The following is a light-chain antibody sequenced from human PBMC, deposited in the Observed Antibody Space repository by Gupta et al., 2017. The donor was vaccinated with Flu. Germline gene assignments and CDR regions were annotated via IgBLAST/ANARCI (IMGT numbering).Light chain of an antibody. J-gene: IGLJ3*02. CDR1: SSDIGDYDF. Sequence: QTALTQPASVSGSPGQTITLSCTGTSSDIGDYDFVSWYRQLPGKAPKLIIYEVSRRPSGVSNRFSGSKSDNTASLTISGLQADDEADYYCSSYTSSSTPGVFGGGTKLTVL. CDR3: SSYTSSSTPGV. CDR2: EVS. V-gene: IGLV2-14*01.